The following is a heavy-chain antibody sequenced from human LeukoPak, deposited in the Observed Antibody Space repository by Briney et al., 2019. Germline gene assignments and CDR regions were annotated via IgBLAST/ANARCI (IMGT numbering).Heavy chain of an antibody. CDR3: ASGRQLGY. D-gene: IGHD3-16*01. CDR2: IKQDGSEK. V-gene: IGHV3-7*01. J-gene: IGHJ4*02. CDR1: GFTFSSYE. Sequence: PGGSLRLSCAASGFTFSSYEMNWVRQAPGKGLEWVANIKQDGSEKYYVDSVKGRFTISRDNAKNSLYLQMNSLRAEDTALYCCASGRQLGYWGQGTLVTVSS.